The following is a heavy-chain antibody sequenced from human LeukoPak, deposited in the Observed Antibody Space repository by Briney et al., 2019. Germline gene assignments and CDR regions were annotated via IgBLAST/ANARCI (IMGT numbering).Heavy chain of an antibody. D-gene: IGHD4-17*01. CDR1: GGSFSGYY. CDR3: ARLRSKRGYWYFDL. J-gene: IGHJ2*01. Sequence: PSETLSLTCAVYGGSFSGYYWSWIRQPPGKGLEWIGEINHSGSTNYNPSLKSRVTISVDTSKNQFSLKLSSVTAADTAVYYCARLRSKRGYWYFDLWGRGTLVTVSS. V-gene: IGHV4-34*01. CDR2: INHSGST.